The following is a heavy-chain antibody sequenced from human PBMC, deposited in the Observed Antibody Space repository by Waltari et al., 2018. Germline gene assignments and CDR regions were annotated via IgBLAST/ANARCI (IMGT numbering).Heavy chain of an antibody. Sequence: QVQLQESGPGLVKPSETLSLTCAVSGYSISSGYYWGWIRQPPGKGLEWIGSIYHSGGTYYNPSLKSRVTISVDTSKNQFSLKLSSVTAADTAVYYCARLVSIAVAGHFDPWGQGTLVTVSS. D-gene: IGHD6-19*01. CDR3: ARLVSIAVAGHFDP. V-gene: IGHV4-38-2*01. J-gene: IGHJ5*02. CDR2: IYHSGGT. CDR1: GYSISSGYY.